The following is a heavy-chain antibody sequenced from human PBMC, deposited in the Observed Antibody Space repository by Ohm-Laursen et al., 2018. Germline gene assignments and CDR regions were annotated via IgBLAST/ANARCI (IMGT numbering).Heavy chain of an antibody. Sequence: SDTLSLTCAVSGYSISSGYYWGWIRQPPGKGLEWIGSIYHSGSTCYNPSLKNRVTISVDTSKNQFSLKLSSVTAADTAVYYCARATYSSGWYEYWYFDLWGRGNLVTVSS. J-gene: IGHJ2*01. CDR1: GYSISSGYY. CDR3: ARATYSSGWYEYWYFDL. CDR2: IYHSGST. D-gene: IGHD6-19*01. V-gene: IGHV4-38-2*01.